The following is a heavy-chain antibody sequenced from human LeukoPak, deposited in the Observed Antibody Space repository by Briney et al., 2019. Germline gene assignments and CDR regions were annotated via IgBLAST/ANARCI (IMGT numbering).Heavy chain of an antibody. Sequence: ASLKVSCKASGGTFSSYAISWVRQAPGQGLEWMGRIIPILGIANYAQKFQGRVTITADKSTSTAYMELSSLRSEDTAVYYCARITSGYDSWIAEYFQHWGQGTLVTVSS. CDR1: GGTFSSYA. J-gene: IGHJ1*01. CDR3: ARITSGYDSWIAEYFQH. V-gene: IGHV1-69*04. D-gene: IGHD5-12*01. CDR2: IIPILGIA.